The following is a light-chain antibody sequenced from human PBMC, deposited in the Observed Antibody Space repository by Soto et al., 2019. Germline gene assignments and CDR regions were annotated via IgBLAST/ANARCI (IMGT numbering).Light chain of an antibody. V-gene: IGKV1-33*01. CDR2: DAS. CDR3: QQYDTLSYN. Sequence: DIQMTQSPSSLSASVGDRVTITCQASQDISTFLNWYQHIPGKAPKLLIYDASNLVTGVPSRFSGSGSGTDFTFTISSLQPEDVATYYCQQYDTLSYNFGQGTKLEI. CDR1: QDISTF. J-gene: IGKJ2*01.